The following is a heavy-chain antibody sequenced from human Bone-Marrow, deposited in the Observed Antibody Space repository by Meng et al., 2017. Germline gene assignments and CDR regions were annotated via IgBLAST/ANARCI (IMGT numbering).Heavy chain of an antibody. CDR1: GFTFSDHY. V-gene: IGHV3-72*01. CDR3: ARSSSTRDFDY. D-gene: IGHD2-2*01. Sequence: EVQLVESGGGLVQPGRSLRLSCAASGFTFSDHYMDWVRQAPGKGLEWVGRTRNKANSYTTQYAASVKGRFSVSRGDSKNSLYLQMNSLKIEDTAVYYCARSSSTRDFDYWGQGTLVTVSS. J-gene: IGHJ4*02. CDR2: TRNKANSYTT.